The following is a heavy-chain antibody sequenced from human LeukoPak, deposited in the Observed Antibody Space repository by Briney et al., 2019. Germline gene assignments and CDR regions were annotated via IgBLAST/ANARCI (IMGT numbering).Heavy chain of an antibody. V-gene: IGHV1-8*01. J-gene: IGHJ4*02. CDR2: MNPNSGNT. Sequence: GASVKVSCKASGYTFTSYDINWVRQVTGQGLEWMGWMNPNSGNTGYAQKFQGRVTMTRNTSISTAYMELSSLRSEDTAVYYCARVTAAAGKVLIDYWGQGTLVTVSS. D-gene: IGHD6-13*01. CDR3: ARVTAAAGKVLIDY. CDR1: GYTFTSYD.